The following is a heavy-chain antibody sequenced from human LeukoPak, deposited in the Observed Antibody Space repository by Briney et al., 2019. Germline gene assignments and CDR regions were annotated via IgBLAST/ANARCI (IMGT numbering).Heavy chain of an antibody. J-gene: IGHJ3*02. CDR2: IYTSGST. CDR3: ARKRIVVVPAATYPPYDAFDI. D-gene: IGHD2-2*01. V-gene: IGHV4-61*02. Sequence: SETLSLTCTVSGGSISSGSYYWSWIRQPAGKGLEWIGRIYTSGSTNYNPSLKSRVTISVDTSKNQFSLKLSSVTAADTAVYYCARKRIVVVPAATYPPYDAFDIWGQGTMVTVSS. CDR1: GGSISSGSYY.